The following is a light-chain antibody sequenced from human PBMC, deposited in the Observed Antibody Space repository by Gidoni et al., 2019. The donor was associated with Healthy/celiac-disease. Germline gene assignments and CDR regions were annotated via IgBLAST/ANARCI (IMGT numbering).Light chain of an antibody. CDR3: QQRSNRPFT. V-gene: IGKV3-11*01. CDR2: AAS. J-gene: IGKJ1*01. Sequence: IILTHSPATLSWSPGERATLSCRASQSVSSYLAWYQQKPGQAPRLLIYAASNRATGIPARFSGSGSGTDFTLTISSLEPEDFAAYYCQQRSNRPFTFGQGTKVEIK. CDR1: QSVSSY.